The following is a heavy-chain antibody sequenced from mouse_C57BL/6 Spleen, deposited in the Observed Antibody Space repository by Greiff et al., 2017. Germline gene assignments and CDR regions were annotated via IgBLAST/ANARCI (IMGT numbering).Heavy chain of an antibody. J-gene: IGHJ1*03. CDR1: GFTFSSYA. Sequence: EVQLVESGAGLVKPGGSLKLSCAASGFTFSSYAMSWVRQTPEKRLEWVAYISSGGDYIYYADTVKGRFTISRDNARNTLYLQMSSLKSEDTAMYYCTRDRGYYWYFDVWGTGTTVTVSS. V-gene: IGHV5-9-1*02. CDR3: TRDRGYYWYFDV. CDR2: ISSGGDYI. D-gene: IGHD2-2*01.